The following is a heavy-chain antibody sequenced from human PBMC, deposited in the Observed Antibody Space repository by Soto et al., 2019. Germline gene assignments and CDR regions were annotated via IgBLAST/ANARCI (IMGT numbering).Heavy chain of an antibody. Sequence: PGGSLRLSCSASGFTFSSYAMHWVRQAPGKRLEYVSGVRGNGDPPFYADSVKGRFTIPRDNSKNTLYLQMSSLSADDTAVYYCVKSRGGNNFDFFDWGQGALVTVSS. D-gene: IGHD5-12*01. J-gene: IGHJ4*02. CDR2: VRGNGDPP. CDR1: GFTFSSYA. CDR3: VKSRGGNNFDFFD. V-gene: IGHV3-64D*06.